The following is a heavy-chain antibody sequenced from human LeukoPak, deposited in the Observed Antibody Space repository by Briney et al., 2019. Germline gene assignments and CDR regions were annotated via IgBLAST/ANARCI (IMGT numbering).Heavy chain of an antibody. D-gene: IGHD3-22*01. CDR2: IKEDGSEK. CDR1: GFTFSTYW. CDR3: ARDSSGYQ. J-gene: IGHJ4*02. Sequence: PGGSLRLSCAASGFTFSTYWMSWVRQALGKGLEWVANIKEDGSEKYYGDSVKGRFTISRDNAKNSLYLEMNSLRVEDTAVYYCARDSSGYQWGQGTLVTVSS. V-gene: IGHV3-7*01.